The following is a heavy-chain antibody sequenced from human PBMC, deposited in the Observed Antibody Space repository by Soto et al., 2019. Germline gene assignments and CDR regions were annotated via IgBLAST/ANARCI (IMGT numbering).Heavy chain of an antibody. V-gene: IGHV4-59*01. J-gene: IGHJ5*02. CDR1: GGSISSYY. CDR3: ARDLRYYDSSGYSTDGNGFDP. Sequence: SETLSLTCTVSGGSISSYYWSWIRQPPGKGLEWIGYIYYSGSTNYNPSLKSRVTISVDTSKNQFSLKLSSVTAADTAVYYCARDLRYYDSSGYSTDGNGFDPWGQGTLVTV. CDR2: IYYSGST. D-gene: IGHD3-22*01.